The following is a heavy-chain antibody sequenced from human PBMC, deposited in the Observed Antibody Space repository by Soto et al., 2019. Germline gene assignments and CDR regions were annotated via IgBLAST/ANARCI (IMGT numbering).Heavy chain of an antibody. D-gene: IGHD2-8*01. J-gene: IGHJ5*02. Sequence: QVQLVESGGGVVQPGRSLRLSCTASGFTFTTFALHWVRQGPAKGLEWVAIIWPDGNDKYYADSVKGRFTISSDNSKNTLFLQMNSLRAEDTAVYYCVRGSSCSNGVRYNLGWFGHWGQGTLVTVSS. CDR3: VRGSSCSNGVRYNLGWFGH. CDR1: GFTFTTFA. V-gene: IGHV3-33*01. CDR2: IWPDGNDK.